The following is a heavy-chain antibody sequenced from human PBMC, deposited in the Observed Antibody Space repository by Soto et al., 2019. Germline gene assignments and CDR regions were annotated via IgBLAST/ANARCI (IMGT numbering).Heavy chain of an antibody. D-gene: IGHD3-16*02. J-gene: IGHJ5*02. CDR1: GFTFSSYI. V-gene: IGHV3-21*01. CDR2: ISSSSSYI. CDR3: ARVLDYDYVWGSYPLNWFDP. Sequence: PGGSLRLSCAASGFTFSSYIMNWARQAPGKGLEWVSSISSSSSYIYYADSVKGRFTISRDNAKNSLYLQMNSLRAEDTSVYYCARVLDYDYVWGSYPLNWFDPWGQGT.